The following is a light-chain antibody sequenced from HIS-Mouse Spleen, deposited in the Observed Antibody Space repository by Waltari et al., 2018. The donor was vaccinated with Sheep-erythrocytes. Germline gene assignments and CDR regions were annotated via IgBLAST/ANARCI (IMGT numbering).Light chain of an antibody. V-gene: IGLV2-23*01. CDR3: CSYAGSSTPWV. CDR2: EGS. J-gene: IGLJ3*02. CDR1: SSDVGSYNL. Sequence: QSALTQPASVSGSPGQSITISCTGTSSDVGSYNLVSWYQQHPGKAPKLMIYEGSKRPSGVSNRFSGSQSGSTASLTISGLQAEDEADYYCCSYAGSSTPWVFGGGTKLTVL.